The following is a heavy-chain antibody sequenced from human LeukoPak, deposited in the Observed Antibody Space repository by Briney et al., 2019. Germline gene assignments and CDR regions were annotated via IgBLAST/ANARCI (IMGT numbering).Heavy chain of an antibody. CDR2: INPSSGST. CDR3: ARTPYCSSSTCPEVHFDY. CDR1: GYTFTSCY. Sequence: ASVKVSCKASGYTFTSCYMHWVRQAPGQGLEWMGIINPSSGSTRYAQKFQGRVTMTRDTSTSIVYMELSSLRSEDTAVYFCARTPYCSSSTCPEVHFDYWGQGTLVTVSS. J-gene: IGHJ4*02. D-gene: IGHD2-2*01. V-gene: IGHV1-46*01.